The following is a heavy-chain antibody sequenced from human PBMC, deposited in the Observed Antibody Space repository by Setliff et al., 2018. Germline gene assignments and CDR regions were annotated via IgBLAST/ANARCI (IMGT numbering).Heavy chain of an antibody. CDR2: FYISGTT. D-gene: IGHD3-22*01. Sequence: SETLSLTCSVSGDSISSYFWTWIRQPAGKGLEWIGRFYISGTTTYNPSLKSRVTMSADTSKNQFSLKLSSVTAADTAVYYCARGSFPYDNSGFDYWGQGTRVTVPS. CDR1: GDSISSYF. J-gene: IGHJ4*02. V-gene: IGHV4-4*07. CDR3: ARGSFPYDNSGFDY.